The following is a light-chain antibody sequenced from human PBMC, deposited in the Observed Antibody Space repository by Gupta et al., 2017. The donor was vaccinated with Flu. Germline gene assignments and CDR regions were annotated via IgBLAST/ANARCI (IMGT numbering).Light chain of an antibody. J-gene: IGLJ2*01. CDR3: CSYADNMCA. CDR1: GNDVGRYNF. Sequence: SALTQPASVSGSPGQSITILCTGTGNDVGRYNFVYWYQHHPGKAPKLMIYEVSKRPPGVSNRFSGSKSGTTASLTISGLQAEDEDDYYCCSYADNMCAFGGGTKLTVL. V-gene: IGLV2-23*02. CDR2: EVS.